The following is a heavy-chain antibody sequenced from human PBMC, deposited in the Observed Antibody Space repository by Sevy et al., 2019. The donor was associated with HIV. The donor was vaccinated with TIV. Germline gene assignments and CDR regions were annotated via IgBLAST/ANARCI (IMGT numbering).Heavy chain of an antibody. D-gene: IGHD6-13*01. CDR1: GYAISSGYY. Sequence: SETLSLTCAVSGYAISSGYYWAWIQQPPGKGLEWIGSIYHSGSTDYKSSLESRATMSVDTSKNQFSLKLTSVTAADTAVSYCARRGSSWALDYWGQGTLVTVSS. CDR3: ARRGSSWALDY. CDR2: IYHSGST. J-gene: IGHJ4*02. V-gene: IGHV4-38-2*01.